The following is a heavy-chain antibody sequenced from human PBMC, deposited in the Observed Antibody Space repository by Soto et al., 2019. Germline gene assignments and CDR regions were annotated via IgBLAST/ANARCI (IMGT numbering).Heavy chain of an antibody. Sequence: QXLSLTCAISGDXVSSNSDAWNWIRQSPSRGLEWLGSTYYRSKWYKDYALYVKSRITINPETYKNQFSLQMKSVTPEDTAVYYCARFPQDSSGWYEGLYWQFNMDVWGQGTTVTVSS. V-gene: IGHV6-1*01. CDR1: GDXVSSNSDA. CDR2: TYYRSKWYK. CDR3: ARFPQDSSGWYEGLYWQFNMDV. J-gene: IGHJ6*02. D-gene: IGHD6-19*01.